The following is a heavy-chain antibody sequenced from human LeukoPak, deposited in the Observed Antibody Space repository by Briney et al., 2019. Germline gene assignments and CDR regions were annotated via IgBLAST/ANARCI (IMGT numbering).Heavy chain of an antibody. CDR1: GFIFSNYA. V-gene: IGHV3-30-3*01. CDR2: ISHDGNDK. D-gene: IGHD3-22*01. J-gene: IGHJ4*02. CDR3: ARDTYDSSGYYYQDY. Sequence: PGGSLRLSCAASGFIFSNYAIHWVRQAPGKGLEWVAVISHDGNDKYYADSVKGRFTISRENSKNTLYMQMNSLRAEDTAVYYCARDTYDSSGYYYQDYWGQGTLVTVSS.